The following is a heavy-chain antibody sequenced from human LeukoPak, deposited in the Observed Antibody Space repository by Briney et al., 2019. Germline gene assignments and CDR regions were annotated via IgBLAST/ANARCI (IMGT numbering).Heavy chain of an antibody. D-gene: IGHD6-13*01. CDR2: IYYSGST. J-gene: IGHJ3*02. CDR1: GGSISSYY. V-gene: IGHV4-59*08. Sequence: SETLSLTCTVSGGSISSYYWSWIRQPPGKGLEWIGYIYYSGSTNYNPSLKSRVTISVDTSKNQFSLKLSSVTAADTAVYYCVRRSRRAAAGNDAFDIWGQGTMVTVSS. CDR3: VRRSRRAAAGNDAFDI.